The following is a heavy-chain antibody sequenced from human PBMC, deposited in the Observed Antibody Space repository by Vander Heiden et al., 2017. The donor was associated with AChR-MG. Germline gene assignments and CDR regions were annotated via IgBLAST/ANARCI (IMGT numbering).Heavy chain of an antibody. CDR1: GGSIRSGGYY. V-gene: IGHV4-31*03. CDR3: ARGGAAGAGCFDY. D-gene: IGHD6-13*01. J-gene: IGHJ4*02. CDR2: IYYGEST. Sequence: QVQLQESGPGLVKPSQTLSLTCTVSGGSIRSGGYYWSWIRRNPGKGLEWIGYIYYGESTYYNPSLKSRVTISVDTSKNQFSLKLSSVTAADTAVYYWARGGAAGAGCFDYWGQGTLVTVSS.